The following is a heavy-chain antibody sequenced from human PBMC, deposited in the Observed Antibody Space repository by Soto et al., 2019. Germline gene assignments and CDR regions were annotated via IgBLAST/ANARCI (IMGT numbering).Heavy chain of an antibody. Sequence: GSLRLSCAASGFTFSDYYMSWIRQAPGKGLEWVSYISSSSSYTNYADSVKGRFTISRDNAKNSLYLQMNSLRAEDTAVYYCARDHHRYSGYDYVDYWGQGTL. CDR1: GFTFSDYY. CDR2: ISSSSSYT. J-gene: IGHJ4*02. CDR3: ARDHHRYSGYDYVDY. V-gene: IGHV3-11*05. D-gene: IGHD5-12*01.